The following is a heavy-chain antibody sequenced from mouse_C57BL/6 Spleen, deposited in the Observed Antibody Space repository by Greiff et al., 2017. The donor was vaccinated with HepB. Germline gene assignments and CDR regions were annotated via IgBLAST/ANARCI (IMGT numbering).Heavy chain of an antibody. J-gene: IGHJ2*01. D-gene: IGHD2-4*01. CDR2: IDPEDGET. CDR3: APIYYDYDGYYFDY. CDR1: GFNIKDYY. Sequence: VQLKQSGAELVKPGASVKLSCTASGFNIKDYYMHWVKQRTEQGLEWIGRIDPEDGETKYAPKFQGKATITADPSSNTAYLQLSSLTYEDTAVYYCAPIYYDYDGYYFDYWGQGTTLTVSS. V-gene: IGHV14-2*01.